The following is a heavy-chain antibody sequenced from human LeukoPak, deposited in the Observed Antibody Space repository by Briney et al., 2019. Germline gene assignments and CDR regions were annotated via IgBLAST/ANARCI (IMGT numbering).Heavy chain of an antibody. J-gene: IGHJ4*02. CDR1: GGTFSSYA. Sequence: ASVKVSCKASGGTFSSYAISWVRQAPGQGLEWMGGIIPIFGTANYAQKYQGRVTITADESTSTAYMELSSLRSEDTAVYYCARDLYDGPYYYDSSGYGSFDYWGQGTLVTVSS. CDR3: ARDLYDGPYYYDSSGYGSFDY. CDR2: IIPIFGTA. V-gene: IGHV1-69*13. D-gene: IGHD3-22*01.